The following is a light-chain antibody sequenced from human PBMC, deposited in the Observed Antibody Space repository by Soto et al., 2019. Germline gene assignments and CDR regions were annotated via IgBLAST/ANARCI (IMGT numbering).Light chain of an antibody. CDR3: SSYSLSTAYL. Sequence: QSVLTQPASVSGSPGQSITISCTGTSSDVGGYDYVSWYQIHPGKAPKLMVFEVSNRPSGVSYRFSGSQSGNTASLTISGLQAEDEADYFCSSYSLSTAYLFGTGTKVTDL. J-gene: IGLJ1*01. V-gene: IGLV2-14*01. CDR2: EVS. CDR1: SSDVGGYDY.